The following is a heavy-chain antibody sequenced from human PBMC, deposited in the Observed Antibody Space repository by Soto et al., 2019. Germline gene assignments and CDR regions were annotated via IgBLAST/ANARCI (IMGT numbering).Heavy chain of an antibody. D-gene: IGHD2-15*01. CDR1: GGSISSGGYY. V-gene: IGHV4-31*03. CDR2: IYYSGST. J-gene: IGHJ4*02. CDR3: ARDGYCSGGSCYGGFDY. Sequence: SETLSLTCTVSGGSISSGGYYWSWIRQHPGKGLEWIGYIYYSGSTYYNPSLKSRVTISVDTSKNQFSLKLSSVTAADTAVYYCARDGYCSGGSCYGGFDYWGQGTLVTVS.